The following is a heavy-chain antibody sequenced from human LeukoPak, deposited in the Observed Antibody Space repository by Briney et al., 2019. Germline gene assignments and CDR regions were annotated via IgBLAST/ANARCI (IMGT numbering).Heavy chain of an antibody. V-gene: IGHV4-30-2*01. D-gene: IGHD6-19*01. J-gene: IGHJ3*02. CDR2: IYHSGST. CDR3: AREWLSGAFDI. CDR1: GGSISSGGYS. Sequence: SETLSLTCAVSGGSISSGGYSWSWIRQPPGKGLEWIGYIYHSGSTYYNPSLKSRVTISVDRSKNQFSLKLSSVTAADTAVYYCAREWLSGAFDIWGQGTMVTVSS.